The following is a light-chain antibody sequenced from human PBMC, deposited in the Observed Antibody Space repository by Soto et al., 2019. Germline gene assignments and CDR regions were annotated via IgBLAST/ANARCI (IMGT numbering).Light chain of an antibody. Sequence: QSALTQPPSASGSPGQSVAISCTGTSSDVGASDYVSWYQQHSGKAPKLLLYEVNKRPSGVPDRFSGSKSGNTASLTVSALQADDEADYSCLSHSGSSKVLGTGTKLTVL. J-gene: IGLJ1*01. V-gene: IGLV2-8*01. CDR2: EVN. CDR3: LSHSGSSKV. CDR1: SSDVGASDY.